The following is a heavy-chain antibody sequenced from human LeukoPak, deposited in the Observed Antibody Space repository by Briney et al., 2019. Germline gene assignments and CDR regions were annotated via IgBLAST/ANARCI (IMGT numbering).Heavy chain of an antibody. V-gene: IGHV3-23*01. J-gene: IGHJ4*02. CDR2: TSSSXGTT. Sequence: GGSLRLSCAASGXXFXXXAXXXXXXAXGXGLXXVXXTSSSXGTTYYADSVKGRFTISRDNSKDTLYLQMNSLRAEDTALYYCAKDTGQWPVRTFDYWGQGTLVTVSS. CDR3: AKDTGQWPVRTFDY. D-gene: IGHD6-19*01. CDR1: GXXFXXXA.